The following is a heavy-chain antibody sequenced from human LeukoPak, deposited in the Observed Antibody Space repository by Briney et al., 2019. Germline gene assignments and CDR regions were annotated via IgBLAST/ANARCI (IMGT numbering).Heavy chain of an antibody. V-gene: IGHV1-2*02. J-gene: IGHJ5*02. CDR1: GYSFADYY. CDR3: ATNILVRDIINWFDP. Sequence: ASVKVSCKASGYSFADYYMHWVRQAPGQGLEWMGWIKPNSGDTRSAQKFQGRVTMTRNTSISTAYMELSSLRYDDTAVYYCATNILVRDIINWFDPWGQGTLVTVSS. CDR2: IKPNSGDT. D-gene: IGHD3-10*01.